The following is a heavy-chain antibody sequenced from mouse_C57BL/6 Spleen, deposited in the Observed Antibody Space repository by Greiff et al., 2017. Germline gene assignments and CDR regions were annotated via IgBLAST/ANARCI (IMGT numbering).Heavy chain of an antibody. V-gene: IGHV5-6*01. D-gene: IGHD1-1*01. J-gene: IGHJ1*03. CDR2: ISRGGSYT. CDR3: ARDYYSSYEYCYCDV. Sequence: EVMLVESGGDLVKPGGSLKLSCAASGFTFSSYGMTWVRQTPDKRLEWVATISRGGSYTYYPDSVKGRFTISRDKAKNTLYLQMSSLNSEDTAMYYCARDYYSSYEYCYCDVRGTGTTVTVST. CDR1: GFTFSSYG.